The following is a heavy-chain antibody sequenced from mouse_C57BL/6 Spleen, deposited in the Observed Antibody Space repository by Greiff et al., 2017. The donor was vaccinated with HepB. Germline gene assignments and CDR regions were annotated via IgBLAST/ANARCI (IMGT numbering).Heavy chain of an antibody. CDR2: ISSGSSTI. V-gene: IGHV5-17*01. D-gene: IGHD2-4*01. CDR3: ARNYERHFDY. CDR1: GFTFSDYG. J-gene: IGHJ2*01. Sequence: DVKLVESGGGLVKPGGSLKLSCAASGFTFSDYGMHWVRQAPEKGLEWVAYISSGSSTIYYADTVKGRFTISRDNAKNTLFLQMTSLRSEDTAMYYCARNYERHFDYWGQGTTLTVSS.